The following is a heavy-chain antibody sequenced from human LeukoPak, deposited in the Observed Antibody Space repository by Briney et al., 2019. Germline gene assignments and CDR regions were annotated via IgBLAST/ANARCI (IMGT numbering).Heavy chain of an antibody. CDR1: GGSISSSNYY. D-gene: IGHD1-7*01. CDR2: INHSGST. V-gene: IGHV4-39*07. J-gene: IGHJ6*02. Sequence: SETLSLTCTVSGGSISSSNYYWSWIRQPPGKGLEWIGEINHSGSTNYNPSLKSRVTISVDTSKNQFSLKLSSVTAADTAVYYCARATGPRNYGYYYGMDVWGQGTTVTVSS. CDR3: ARATGPRNYGYYYGMDV.